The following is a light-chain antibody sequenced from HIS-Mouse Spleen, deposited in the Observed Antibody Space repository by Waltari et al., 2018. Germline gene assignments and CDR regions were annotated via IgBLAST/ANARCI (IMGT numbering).Light chain of an antibody. CDR3: CSYAGSSTYV. V-gene: IGLV2-23*01. CDR2: EGS. CDR1: SSDVGSYNL. Sequence: QSALTQPASVSGSPGQSITISCTGTSSDVGSYNLVSWYQQHPGKAPKLMLYEGSKRPSGVSNRFSGYKSGNTAYRTISGLQAEDEADYYCCSYAGSSTYVVGTGTKVTVL. J-gene: IGLJ1*01.